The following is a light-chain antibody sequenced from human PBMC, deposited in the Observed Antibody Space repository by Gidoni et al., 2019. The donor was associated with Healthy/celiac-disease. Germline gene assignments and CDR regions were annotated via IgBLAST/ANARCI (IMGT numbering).Light chain of an antibody. CDR2: EVS. V-gene: IGLV2-14*01. Sequence: QSALTQPASVSGSPGQPITISCTGTSSDVGGYNYVSWYHQHPGKAPKLMIYEVSNRPSGVPDRFSGSKSGNTASLTISGLQGEDEADYYCSSYTSSSTEVFGGGTKLTVL. CDR3: SSYTSSSTEV. J-gene: IGLJ3*02. CDR1: SSDVGGYNY.